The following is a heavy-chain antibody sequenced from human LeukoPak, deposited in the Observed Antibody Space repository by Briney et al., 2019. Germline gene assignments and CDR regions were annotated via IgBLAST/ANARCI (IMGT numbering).Heavy chain of an antibody. V-gene: IGHV3-15*01. J-gene: IGHJ4*02. CDR1: GFTFGNAG. Sequence: NTGGSLRLSGAASGFTFGNAGTSWVRQVPGKGLEGVGRIKSKTDGGTTDYAAPVKGRFTISRDDSKNTLYLQMNSLKTEDTAVYYCTTSPPRATVTTDWGQGTLVTVSS. CDR3: TTSPPRATVTTD. CDR2: IKSKTDGGTT. D-gene: IGHD4-17*01.